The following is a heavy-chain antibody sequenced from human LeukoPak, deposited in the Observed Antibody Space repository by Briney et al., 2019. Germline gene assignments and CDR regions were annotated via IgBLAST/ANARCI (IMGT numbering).Heavy chain of an antibody. CDR3: AKDRERPGLHHFDY. J-gene: IGHJ4*02. Sequence: GXXLRLSCSASGFAFNTYRMSWVRQTPGKGLEWLADVSGSGNSEQYADSVKGRFTISRDNSKNTVYLQMISLRAEDTAIYYCAKDRERPGLHHFDYWGQGTLVTVSS. CDR1: GFAFNTYR. CDR2: VSGSGNSE. V-gene: IGHV3-23*01. D-gene: IGHD4-11*01.